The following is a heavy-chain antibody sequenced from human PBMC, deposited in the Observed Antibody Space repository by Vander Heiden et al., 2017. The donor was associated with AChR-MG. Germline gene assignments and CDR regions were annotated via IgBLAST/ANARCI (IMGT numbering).Heavy chain of an antibody. CDR2: IKQDGSEK. CDR1: GFTFSSYW. J-gene: IGHJ4*02. V-gene: IGHV3-7*01. Sequence: EVQLVESGGGLVQPGGSLRRSCAASGFTFSSYWMSWVRQAPGKGLEWVANIKQDGSEKYYVDSVKGRLTISRDNAKNSLYLQMNSLRAEDTAVYYCARSYYYGSGSLSDWGQGTLVTVSS. CDR3: ARSYYYGSGSLSD. D-gene: IGHD3-10*01.